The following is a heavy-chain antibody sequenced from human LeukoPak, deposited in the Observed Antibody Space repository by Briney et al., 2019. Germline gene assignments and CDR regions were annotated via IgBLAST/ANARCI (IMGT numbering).Heavy chain of an antibody. J-gene: IGHJ5*02. CDR1: GYTFTSYD. CDR3: ASEYMTTVTTVP. V-gene: IGHV1-8*01. Sequence: SVKVSCKASGYTFTSYDINWVRQAPGPGLEWMGLMNPNSGNTGYAQKFPGRVTMTRNTSISKDYMELSSLRSEDTAVYYCASEYMTTVTTVPWGQGTLVTVSS. CDR2: MNPNSGNT. D-gene: IGHD4-17*01.